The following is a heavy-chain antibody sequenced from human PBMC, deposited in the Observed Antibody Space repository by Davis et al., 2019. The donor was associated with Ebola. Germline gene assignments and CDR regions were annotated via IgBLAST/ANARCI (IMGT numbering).Heavy chain of an antibody. CDR1: GFIFRNYV. CDR3: AKADPVPIAVADTDY. J-gene: IGHJ4*02. D-gene: IGHD6-19*01. CDR2: ISYDGSNK. Sequence: PGGSLRLSCETSGFIFRNYVMSWVRQAPGKGLEWVAVISYDGSNKYYADSVKGRFTISRDNSKNTLYLQMNSLRAEDTAVYYCAKADPVPIAVADTDYWGQGTLVTVSS. V-gene: IGHV3-30*18.